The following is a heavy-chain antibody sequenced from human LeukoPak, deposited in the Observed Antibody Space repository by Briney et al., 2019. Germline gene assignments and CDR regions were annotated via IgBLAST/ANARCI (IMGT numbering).Heavy chain of an antibody. Sequence: SVKVSCKASGGTFSSYAISWVRQAPGQGLEWMGRIIPILGIANYAQKFQGRVTITADKSTSTAYMELSSLRSEDTAVYYCARGQWQRRDDAFDIWGQGTMVTVSS. CDR3: ARGQWQRRDDAFDI. CDR2: IIPILGIA. J-gene: IGHJ3*02. D-gene: IGHD6-19*01. V-gene: IGHV1-69*04. CDR1: GGTFSSYA.